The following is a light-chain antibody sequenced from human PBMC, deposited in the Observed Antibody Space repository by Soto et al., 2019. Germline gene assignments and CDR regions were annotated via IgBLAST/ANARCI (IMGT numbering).Light chain of an antibody. J-gene: IGLJ3*02. V-gene: IGLV2-18*02. Sequence: QSALTQPPSVSGSPGQSVTISCTGTSSDVGSYNRVSWFQQPPGTAPKLIIYEVTNRPSGCPDRFSASKSGNTASLTISALQAEDEADYYCLSYTPTSPVVFGGGTKLTVL. CDR3: LSYTPTSPVV. CDR1: SSDVGSYNR. CDR2: EVT.